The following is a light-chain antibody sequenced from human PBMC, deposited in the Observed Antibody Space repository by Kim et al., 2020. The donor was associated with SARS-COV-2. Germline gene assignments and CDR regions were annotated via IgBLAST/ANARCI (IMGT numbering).Light chain of an antibody. J-gene: IGKJ4*01. CDR2: GGY. CDR1: QTLLYVAHNQNF. CDR3: HQYYDTPLT. Sequence: ANINCKTSQTLLYVAHNQNFLAWYQQNPGPPRNLIIYGGYTRESGVPARFSGRGSGTDFSLTISSLQAEGVAVYYCHQYYDTPLTFGGGTKVDLK. V-gene: IGKV4-1*01.